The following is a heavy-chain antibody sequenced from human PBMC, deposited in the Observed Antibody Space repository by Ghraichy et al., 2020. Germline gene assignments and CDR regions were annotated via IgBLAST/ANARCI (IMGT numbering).Heavy chain of an antibody. J-gene: IGHJ4*02. CDR3: ARGLRDGDHSDY. CDR1: GFTVGSNY. CDR2: IYSGGST. D-gene: IGHD4-17*01. Sequence: LSLTCAASGFTVGSNYMSWVRQAPEKGLEWVSVIYSGGSTYYADSVKGRFTISRDNSKNTLYLQMNSLRAEDTAVYYCARGLRDGDHSDYWGQGTLVTVSS. V-gene: IGHV3-53*01.